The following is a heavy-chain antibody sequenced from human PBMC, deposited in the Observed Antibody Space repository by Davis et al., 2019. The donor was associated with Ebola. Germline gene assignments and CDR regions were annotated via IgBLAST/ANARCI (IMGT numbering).Heavy chain of an antibody. CDR2: ISGSGGST. Sequence: PGGSLRLSCAASGFTFYSYAMSWVRQAPGKGLEWVSAISGSGGSTYYVDSVKGRFTISRDNSKNTLYLQMNSLRAEDTAVYYCTRHVSGDFWYFDLWGRGTLVTVSS. CDR1: GFTFYSYA. J-gene: IGHJ2*01. CDR3: TRHVSGDFWYFDL. V-gene: IGHV3-23*01. D-gene: IGHD4-17*01.